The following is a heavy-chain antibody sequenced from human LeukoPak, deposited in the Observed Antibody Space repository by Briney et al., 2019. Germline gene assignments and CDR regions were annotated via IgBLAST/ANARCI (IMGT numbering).Heavy chain of an antibody. CDR2: IYYSGST. CDR1: GGSISSYY. J-gene: IGHJ4*02. V-gene: IGHV4-59*01. CDR3: ARLTKDYDILTGYYYPIGYNFDY. Sequence: SETLSLTCTVSGGSISSYYWSWIRQPPGKGLGWIGYIYYSGSTNYNPSLKSRVTISVDTSKNQFSLKLSSVTAADTAVYYCARLTKDYDILTGYYYPIGYNFDYWGQGTLVTVSS. D-gene: IGHD3-9*01.